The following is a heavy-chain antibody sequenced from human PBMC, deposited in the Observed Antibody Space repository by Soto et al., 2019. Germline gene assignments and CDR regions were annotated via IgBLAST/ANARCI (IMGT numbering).Heavy chain of an antibody. CDR3: ARAPIAVGLTYYYYGMDV. V-gene: IGHV1-2*04. CDR1: GYTFTGYY. J-gene: IGHJ6*02. Sequence: ASVKVSCKASGYTFTGYYMHCVRQAPGQGLEWMGWINPNSGGTNYAQKFQGWVTMTRDTSISTAYMELSRLRSDDTAVYYCARAPIAVGLTYYYYGMDVWGQGTTVTV. D-gene: IGHD6-19*01. CDR2: INPNSGGT.